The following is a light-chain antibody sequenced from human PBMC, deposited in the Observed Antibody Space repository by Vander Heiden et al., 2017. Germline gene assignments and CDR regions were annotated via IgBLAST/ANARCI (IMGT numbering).Light chain of an antibody. Sequence: IVMSQSPLSLPVTPGVPASISCRSSQSLLHSNGYHILDWYLQKPGQSPQPQTSLVSDRVSGVPDRFSGCGSVTDFTRKIIRMAVEDVGVYYFRLALQTPWTFGQGTKVEIK. CDR3: RLALQTPWT. J-gene: IGKJ1*01. V-gene: IGKV2-28*01. CDR2: LVS. CDR1: QSLLHSNGYHI.